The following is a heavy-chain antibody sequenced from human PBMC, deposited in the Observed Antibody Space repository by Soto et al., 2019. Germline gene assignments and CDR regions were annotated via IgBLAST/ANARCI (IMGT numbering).Heavy chain of an antibody. D-gene: IGHD5-12*01. CDR3: ARDSAYSGYGFDY. CDR2: IYYSGST. CDR1: GGSISSYY. J-gene: IGHJ4*02. Sequence: SETLSLTCTVSGGSISSYYWSWIRKPPGKGLEWIGYIYYSGSTNYNPSLKSRVTISVDTSKNQFSLKLSSVTAADTAVYYCARDSAYSGYGFDYWGQGTLVTVSS. V-gene: IGHV4-59*01.